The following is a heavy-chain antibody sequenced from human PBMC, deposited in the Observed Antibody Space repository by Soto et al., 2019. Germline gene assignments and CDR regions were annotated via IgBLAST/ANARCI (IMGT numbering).Heavy chain of an antibody. J-gene: IGHJ3*02. CDR1: GFTFSSYA. CDR2: ISGSGGST. Sequence: GGSLRLSCAASGFTFSSYAMSWVRQAPGKGLEWVSAISGSGGSTYYADSVKGRFTISRDNSKNTLYLQMNSLRAEDTAVYYCAKVSGAEGYDILTGYYIVSRGGAFDIWGQGTMVTV. V-gene: IGHV3-23*01. D-gene: IGHD3-9*01. CDR3: AKVSGAEGYDILTGYYIVSRGGAFDI.